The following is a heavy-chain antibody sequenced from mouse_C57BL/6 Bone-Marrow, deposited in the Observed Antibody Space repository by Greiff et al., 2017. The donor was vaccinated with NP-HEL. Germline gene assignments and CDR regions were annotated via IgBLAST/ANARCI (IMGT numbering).Heavy chain of an antibody. J-gene: IGHJ2*01. Sequence: VMLVESGAELARPGASVKLSCKASGYTFTSYGISWVKQRTGQGLEWIGEIYPRSGNTYYNEKFKGKATLTADKSSSTAYMELRSLTSEDSAVYFCARRGNRAQATLLDYWGQGTTLTVSS. CDR2: IYPRSGNT. CDR3: ARRGNRAQATLLDY. V-gene: IGHV1-81*01. D-gene: IGHD3-2*02. CDR1: GYTFTSYG.